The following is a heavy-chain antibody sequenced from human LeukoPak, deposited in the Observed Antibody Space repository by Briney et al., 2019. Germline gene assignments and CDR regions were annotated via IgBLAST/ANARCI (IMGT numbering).Heavy chain of an antibody. CDR2: IDHSGST. CDR3: ACFSITYNPFDF. CDR1: GESLSGFY. V-gene: IGHV4-34*01. Sequence: SETLSLTCAVYGESLSGFYWTWVRQSPGKGLEWIGEIDHSGSTNYNPSLRRRLTMSVDTSKRQFSLKLTSLTAADTAIYYCACFSITYNPFDFWGQGTPVTVSS. D-gene: IGHD3-10*01. J-gene: IGHJ4*02.